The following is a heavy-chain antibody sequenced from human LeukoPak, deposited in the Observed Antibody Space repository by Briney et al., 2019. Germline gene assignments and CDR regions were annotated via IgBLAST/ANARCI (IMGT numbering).Heavy chain of an antibody. V-gene: IGHV4-4*02. J-gene: IGHJ4*02. CDR3: ARATLTYYYDSSGLDY. D-gene: IGHD3-22*01. CDR1: GGSISSSNW. Sequence: SETLSLTCAVSGGSISSSNWWSWVRQPPGKGLEWIGETYHSGSTNYNPSLKSRVTISVDKSKNQFSLKLSSVTAADTAVYYCARATLTYYYDSSGLDYWGQGTLVTVSS. CDR2: TYHSGST.